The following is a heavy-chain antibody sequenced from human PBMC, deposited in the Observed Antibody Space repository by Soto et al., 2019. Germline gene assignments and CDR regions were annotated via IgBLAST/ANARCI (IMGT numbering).Heavy chain of an antibody. D-gene: IGHD6-13*01. J-gene: IGHJ6*02. CDR1: VDSVSSNSAA. CDR3: ARDLTSVGRGRIAAAGTHPYYYYGMDV. CDR2: TYYRSKWYN. V-gene: IGHV6-1*01. Sequence: PSRTLSLPCAISVDSVSSNSAAWNWIRQSPSRGLEWLGRTYYRSKWYNDYAVSVKSRITINPDTSKNQFSLQLNSVTPEDTAVYYCARDLTSVGRGRIAAAGTHPYYYYGMDVWGQGTTVTVSS.